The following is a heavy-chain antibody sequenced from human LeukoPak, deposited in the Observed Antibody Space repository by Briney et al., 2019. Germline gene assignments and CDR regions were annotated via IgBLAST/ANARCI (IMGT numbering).Heavy chain of an antibody. V-gene: IGHV3-48*04. CDR1: GFTFSNYG. CDR2: ISSSATTI. D-gene: IGHD4-23*01. Sequence: GGTLRLSCAASGFTFSNYGMSWVRQAPGKGLEWVSYISSSATTINSADSLKGRFTISRDNAKNSLYLQMNDLRAEDTAVYYCARDGGGNDAFDIWGQGTMVTVSS. J-gene: IGHJ3*02. CDR3: ARDGGGNDAFDI.